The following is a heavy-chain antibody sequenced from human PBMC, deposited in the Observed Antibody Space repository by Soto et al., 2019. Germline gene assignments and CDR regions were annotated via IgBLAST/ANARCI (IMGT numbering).Heavy chain of an antibody. CDR2: IYWNDDK. D-gene: IGHD3-16*02. V-gene: IGHV2-5*01. J-gene: IGHJ5*02. Sequence: QITLKESGPTLVKPTQTLTLTCTFSGFSLSTSGVGVGWIRQPPGKALEWLALIYWNDDKRYSPSLKSRLTIPKDTSKNQVVLTMTNMDPVDTATYYCAHRGVVRDMITFGGVISGSWFTPGEWFDPWGQGTLVTVSS. CDR3: AHRGVVRDMITFGGVISGSWFTPGEWFDP. CDR1: GFSLSTSGVG.